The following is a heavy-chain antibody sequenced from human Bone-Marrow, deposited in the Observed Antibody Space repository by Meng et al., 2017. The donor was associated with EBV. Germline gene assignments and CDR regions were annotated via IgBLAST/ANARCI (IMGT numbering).Heavy chain of an antibody. J-gene: IGHJ4*02. D-gene: IGHD4-17*01. CDR3: ARGQHDYAFDY. V-gene: IGHV1-3*01. CDR1: GYTFTSTSFA. CDR2: INAGNGKT. Sequence: QDQGLQCGAAWKKTGASVKVSCRASGYTFTSTSFAIHWASPAPEQRLEWMGWINAGNGKTKYSQNFQGRVTINKDTSATTVHMELRSLRSEDTAVYYCARGQHDYAFDYWGQGTLVTVSS.